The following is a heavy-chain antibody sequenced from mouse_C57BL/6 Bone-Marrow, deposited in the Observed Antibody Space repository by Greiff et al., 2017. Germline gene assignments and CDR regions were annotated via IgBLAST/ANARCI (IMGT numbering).Heavy chain of an antibody. CDR1: GYTFTNYW. D-gene: IGHD1-1*01. J-gene: IGHJ4*01. CDR3: ARKSYEAMDY. CDR2: IYPGGGYT. Sequence: VQLQQSGAELVRPGTSVKMSCKASGYTFTNYWIGWAKQRPGHGLEWIGDIYPGGGYTNYNDKFKGKATLTADKSSSTAYMQFSSLTSEDSAIYYCARKSYEAMDYWGQGTSVTVSS. V-gene: IGHV1-63*01.